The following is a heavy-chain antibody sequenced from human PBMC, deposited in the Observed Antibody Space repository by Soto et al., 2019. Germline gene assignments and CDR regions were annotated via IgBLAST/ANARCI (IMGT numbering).Heavy chain of an antibody. V-gene: IGHV2-5*02. Sequence: QITLKESGPTLVKPTQTLTLTCTFSGFSLSSTRMAVGWIRQPPGKALEWLVLIYWDEDKRYSPFLKSRLTITKATSKNHLVLTMSNMDPVDTARYYCAHIFVSGLWYSFDYGGQGTLVTVSS. CDR3: AHIFVSGLWYSFDY. J-gene: IGHJ4*02. D-gene: IGHD3-10*01. CDR1: GFSLSSTRMA. CDR2: IYWDEDK.